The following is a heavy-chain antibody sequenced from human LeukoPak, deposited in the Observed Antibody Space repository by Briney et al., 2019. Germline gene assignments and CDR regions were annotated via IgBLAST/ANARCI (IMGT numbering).Heavy chain of an antibody. CDR3: ARDRRYCSSTSCPDFYYYGMDV. CDR2: IYYSGST. Sequence: SETLSLTCPVSGGSISSSSYYWGWIRQPPGKGLEWIGSIYYSGSTYYNPSLKSRVTISVDTSKNQFSLKLSSVTAADTAVYYCARDRRYCSSTSCPDFYYYGMDVWGQGTTVTVSS. CDR1: GGSISSSSYY. V-gene: IGHV4-39*07. J-gene: IGHJ6*02. D-gene: IGHD2-2*01.